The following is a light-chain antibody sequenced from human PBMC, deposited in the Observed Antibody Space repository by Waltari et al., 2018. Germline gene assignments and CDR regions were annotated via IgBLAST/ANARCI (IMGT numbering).Light chain of an antibody. CDR3: AAWDDSLSGYWV. V-gene: IGLV1-47*01. CDR2: RNN. Sequence: QSVLTQPPSASGTPGQRVTIPFSGSRSQLGRTSVLWYQPLPGTAPKLLIYRNNERPSGVPDRFSGSKSGTSASLAISGLLSEDESDYYCAAWDDSLSGYWVFGGGTKLTVL. J-gene: IGLJ3*02. CDR1: RSQLGRTS.